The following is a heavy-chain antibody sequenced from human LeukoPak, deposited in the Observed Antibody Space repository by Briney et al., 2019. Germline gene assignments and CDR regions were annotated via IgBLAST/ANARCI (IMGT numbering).Heavy chain of an antibody. CDR1: GFTFSSYA. CDR3: ARDPDGPLFDY. V-gene: IGHV3-30-3*01. J-gene: IGHJ4*02. D-gene: IGHD1-14*01. CDR2: ISYDGSNK. Sequence: GGSPRLSCAASGFTFSSYAMHWVRQAPGKGLEWVAVISYDGSNKYYADSVKGRFTISRDNSKNTLYLQMNSLRAEDTAVYYCARDPDGPLFDYWGQGTLVTVSS.